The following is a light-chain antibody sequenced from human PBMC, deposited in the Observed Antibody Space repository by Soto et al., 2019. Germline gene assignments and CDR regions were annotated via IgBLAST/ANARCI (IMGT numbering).Light chain of an antibody. CDR3: SSYTSSSTSRYV. Sequence: QSALTQPASVSGSPGQSITISCTGTSSDVGGYSYVSWYQQHPGKAPKLMIYDVSNRPSGVSNRFSGSKSGNTASLTISGLQAEDEADYYCSSYTSSSTSRYVFGTGTKLTVL. V-gene: IGLV2-14*01. J-gene: IGLJ1*01. CDR1: SSDVGGYSY. CDR2: DVS.